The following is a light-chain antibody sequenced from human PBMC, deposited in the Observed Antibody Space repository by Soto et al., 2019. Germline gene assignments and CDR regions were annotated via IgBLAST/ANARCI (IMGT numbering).Light chain of an antibody. CDR1: SSDVESYDL. V-gene: IGLV2-23*02. Sequence: QSALTQPASVSGSPGQSITISCTGTSSDVESYDLVSWYQHHPGNAPRLMIYEVSRRPSGVSDRFSGSKSGNTASLTISGLQADDEAAYYCCSYAGGSPYVVGTGTKLTVL. CDR3: CSYAGGSPYV. CDR2: EVS. J-gene: IGLJ1*01.